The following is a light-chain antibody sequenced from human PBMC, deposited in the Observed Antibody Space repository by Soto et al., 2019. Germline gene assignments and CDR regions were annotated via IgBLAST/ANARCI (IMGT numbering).Light chain of an antibody. CDR2: AAS. CDR3: QQYDDSPRT. V-gene: IGKV3-15*01. J-gene: IGKJ1*01. CDR1: QRVSSY. Sequence: MTQSPAPLSVSAGERVTLSCRASQRVSSYFAWYQQKPRQAPRLLIYAASTGASGIAARFSGSGSGKEFTLTISSLQSEDFAVYYCQQYDDSPRTFGQGTKVDI.